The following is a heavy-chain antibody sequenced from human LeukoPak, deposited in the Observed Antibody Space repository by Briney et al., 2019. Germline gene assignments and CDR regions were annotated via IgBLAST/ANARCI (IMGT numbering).Heavy chain of an antibody. CDR1: GGSISSYY. J-gene: IGHJ1*01. V-gene: IGHV4-59*08. CDR2: IYYSGST. D-gene: IGHD2-15*01. Sequence: PSETLSLTCTVSGGSISSYYWSWIRQPPGKGLEWIGYIYYSGSTNHNPSLKSRVTISVDTSMNQFSLKLSSVTAADTAVYYCATLTYCSGGSCFPKYFQHWGQGTLVAVSS. CDR3: ATLTYCSGGSCFPKYFQH.